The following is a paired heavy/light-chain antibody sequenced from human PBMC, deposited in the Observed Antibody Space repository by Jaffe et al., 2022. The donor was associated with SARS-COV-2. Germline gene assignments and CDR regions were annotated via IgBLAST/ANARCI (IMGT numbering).Heavy chain of an antibody. Sequence: QVQLVESGGGVVQPGRSLRLSCAASGFTFSSYAMHWVRQAPGKGLEWVAVISYDGSNKYYADSVKGRFTISRDNSKNTLYLQMNSLRAEDTAVYYCAREKLGSELWTYYYYYYYMDVWGKGTTVTVSS. V-gene: IGHV3-30*04. D-gene: IGHD5-18*01. CDR1: GFTFSSYA. CDR3: AREKLGSELWTYYYYYYYMDV. CDR2: ISYDGSNK. J-gene: IGHJ6*03.
Light chain of an antibody. CDR3: QQRSNWPQVT. CDR1: QSVSSY. V-gene: IGKV3-11*01. J-gene: IGKJ3*01. CDR2: DAS. Sequence: EIVLTQSPATLSLSPGERATLSCRASQSVSSYLAWYQQKPGQAPRLLIYDASNRATGIPARFSGSGSGTDFTLTISSLEPEDFAVYYCQQRSNWPQVTFGPGTKVDIK.